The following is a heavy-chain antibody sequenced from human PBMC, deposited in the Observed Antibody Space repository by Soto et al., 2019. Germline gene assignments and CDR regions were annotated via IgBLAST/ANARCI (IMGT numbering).Heavy chain of an antibody. Sequence: QVQLVESGGGVVQPGRSLRLSCAASGLTLSNYAMHWVRQAPGKGLEWVAIISYDGSNKYYADSVKGRFTISRDNSKNTLELQVNSLRAEDTAVYYCARGQSTRGTAMAYGMDVWGQGTTVTVSS. CDR3: ARGQSTRGTAMAYGMDV. D-gene: IGHD5-18*01. J-gene: IGHJ6*02. CDR2: ISYDGSNK. CDR1: GLTLSNYA. V-gene: IGHV3-30-3*01.